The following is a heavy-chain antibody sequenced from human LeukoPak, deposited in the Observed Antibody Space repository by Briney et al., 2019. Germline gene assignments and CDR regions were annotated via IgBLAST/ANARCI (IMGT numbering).Heavy chain of an antibody. J-gene: IGHJ5*02. CDR1: GFRFEIYS. Sequence: GGFLRLSCAASGFRFEIYSMNWVRQAPGKGPEWVSSISSNSDHRYDAGAVRGRFTISRDNAENSMYLQMNNLRVEDTAVYYCARLAIRGIDFSNPEFDPWGQGTLVTVSS. D-gene: IGHD4-11*01. V-gene: IGHV3-21*06. CDR3: ARLAIRGIDFSNPEFDP. CDR2: ISSNSDHR.